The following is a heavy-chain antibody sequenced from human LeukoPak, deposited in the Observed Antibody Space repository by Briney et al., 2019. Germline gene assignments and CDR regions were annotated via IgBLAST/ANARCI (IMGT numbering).Heavy chain of an antibody. J-gene: IGHJ3*02. CDR3: ARAPIVVVTHDAFDI. CDR1: GGSISSSSYY. D-gene: IGHD2-21*02. V-gene: IGHV4-39*07. Sequence: PSETLSLTCTVSGGSISSSSYYWGWIRQPPGKGLEWIGSIYYSGSTYYNPSLKSRVTISVDTSKNQFSLKLSSVTAADTAVYYCARAPIVVVTHDAFDIWGQGTMVTVSS. CDR2: IYYSGST.